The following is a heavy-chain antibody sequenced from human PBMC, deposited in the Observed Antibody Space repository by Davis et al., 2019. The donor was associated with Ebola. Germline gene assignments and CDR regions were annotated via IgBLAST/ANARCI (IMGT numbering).Heavy chain of an antibody. CDR3: TKDFDYENAY. V-gene: IGHV3-30*18. CDR1: GFTFSYYG. CDR2: ISYDGSDK. D-gene: IGHD3-9*01. J-gene: IGHJ4*02. Sequence: GGSLRLSCAASGFTFSYYGMHWVRQAPGKGLEWVSFISYDGSDKYYADSVKGRFTISRDNAKNTLFLQMDSLRAEDTAVYYCTKDFDYENAYWGQGSLVTVSS.